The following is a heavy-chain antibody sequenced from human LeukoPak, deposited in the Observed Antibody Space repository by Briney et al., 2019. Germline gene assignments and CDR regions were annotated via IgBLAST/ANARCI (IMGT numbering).Heavy chain of an antibody. Sequence: GGSLRLSCAGSGFTFDDYAMHWVRQAPGKGLEWVSGISWNSGTIGYADSVKGRFTISRDNAKNSLYLQMNSLRAEDTAVYYCARDPYSGSYGADYYYYMDVWGKGTTVTISS. J-gene: IGHJ6*03. CDR3: ARDPYSGSYGADYYYYMDV. CDR1: GFTFDDYA. D-gene: IGHD1-26*01. CDR2: ISWNSGTI. V-gene: IGHV3-9*01.